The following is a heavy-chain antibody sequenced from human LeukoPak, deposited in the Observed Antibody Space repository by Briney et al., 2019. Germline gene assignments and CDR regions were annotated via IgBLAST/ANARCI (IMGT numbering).Heavy chain of an antibody. J-gene: IGHJ6*02. CDR1: GYTFTSYD. CDR3: ARVEVLDTVTTRYYYYGMDV. Sequence: GASVKVSCKASGYTFTSYDINWVRQATGQGLEWMGWMNPNSGNTGYAQKFQDRVTMTRNTSISTAYMELSSLRSEDTAVYYCARVEVLDTVTTRYYYYGMDVWGQGTTVTVSS. V-gene: IGHV1-8*01. D-gene: IGHD4-17*01. CDR2: MNPNSGNT.